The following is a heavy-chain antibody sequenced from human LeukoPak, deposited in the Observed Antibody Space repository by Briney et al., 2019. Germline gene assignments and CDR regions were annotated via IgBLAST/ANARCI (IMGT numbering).Heavy chain of an antibody. CDR1: GFIFSDHY. V-gene: IGHV3-72*01. CDR3: AKAGIAVAGADFDY. J-gene: IGHJ4*02. CDR2: IRNKANGYTT. D-gene: IGHD6-19*01. Sequence: GGSLRLSCAASGFIFSDHYMDWVRQAPGKGLEWVGRIRNKANGYTTVYAASVKGRFTISRDDSMNSVYLQMNSLRAEDTAVYYCAKAGIAVAGADFDYWGQGTLVTVSS.